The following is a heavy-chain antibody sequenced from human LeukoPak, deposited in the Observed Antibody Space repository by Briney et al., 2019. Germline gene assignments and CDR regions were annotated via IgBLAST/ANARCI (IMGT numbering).Heavy chain of an antibody. CDR3: ARGYYYDSSGYYQYYFDY. V-gene: IGHV3-30-3*01. J-gene: IGHJ4*02. CDR2: ISYDGSNK. Sequence: GGSLRLSCAASGFTFSSYAMHWVRQAPGKGLEWVAVISYDGSNKYYADSVKGRFTISRDNSKNTLYLQMSSLRAEDTAVYYCARGYYYDSSGYYQYYFDYWGQGTLVTVSS. D-gene: IGHD3-22*01. CDR1: GFTFSSYA.